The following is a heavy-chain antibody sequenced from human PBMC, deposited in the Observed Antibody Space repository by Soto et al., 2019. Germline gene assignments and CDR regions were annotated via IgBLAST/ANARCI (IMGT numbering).Heavy chain of an antibody. CDR1: GFTFSSYG. D-gene: IGHD3-3*01. J-gene: IGHJ4*02. V-gene: IGHV3-33*01. CDR3: ARDLRDFWSSYFDY. CDR2: IWYDGSNK. Sequence: GGSLRLSCAASGFTFSSYGMHWVRQAPGKGLEWVAVIWYDGSNKYYADSVKGRFTISRDNSKNTLYLQMNSLRAEDTAVYYCARDLRDFWSSYFDYWGQGTLVTVSS.